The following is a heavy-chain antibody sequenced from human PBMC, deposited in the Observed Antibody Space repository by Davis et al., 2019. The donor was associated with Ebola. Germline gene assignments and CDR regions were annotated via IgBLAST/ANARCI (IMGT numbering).Heavy chain of an antibody. J-gene: IGHJ4*02. Sequence: PGGSLRLSCAASGFTFSDYGMYWVRQSPGKGLEWMAHLWYDGSNQFYAHSVEGRFTVSRDNSKNTLYLQIHSLRAEDTAIYYCARGSIWPDYWGQGTLVTVSS. D-gene: IGHD6-13*01. CDR2: LWYDGSNQ. CDR1: GFTFSDYG. V-gene: IGHV3-33*01. CDR3: ARGSIWPDY.